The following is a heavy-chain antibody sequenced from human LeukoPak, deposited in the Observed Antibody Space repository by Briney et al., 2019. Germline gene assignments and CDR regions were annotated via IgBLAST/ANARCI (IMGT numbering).Heavy chain of an antibody. D-gene: IGHD2-2*01. CDR3: ARGRRAYCSSTSCYLYYYYGMDV. CDR2: IYHSGST. Sequence: SQTLSLTCAVSGGSISSGGYSWSWIRQPPGKGLEWIGYIYHSGSTYYNPSLKSRVTISVDTSKNQFSLKLSSVTAADTAVYYCARGRRAYCSSTSCYLYYYYGMDVWGQGTTVTVSS. V-gene: IGHV4-30-2*01. CDR1: GGSISSGGYS. J-gene: IGHJ6*02.